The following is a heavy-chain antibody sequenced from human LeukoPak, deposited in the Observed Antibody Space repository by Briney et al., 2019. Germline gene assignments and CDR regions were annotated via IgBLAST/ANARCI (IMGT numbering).Heavy chain of an antibody. D-gene: IGHD5-24*01. Sequence: PGRSLRLSCAASGFTFSSYAMHWVRQAPGKGLEWVAVISYDGSNKYYADSVKGRFTISRDNSKNTLYLQMNSLRAEDTAVYYCAREMATAWDYWGQGTLVTVSS. CDR1: GFTFSSYA. CDR2: ISYDGSNK. J-gene: IGHJ4*02. CDR3: AREMATAWDY. V-gene: IGHV3-30-3*01.